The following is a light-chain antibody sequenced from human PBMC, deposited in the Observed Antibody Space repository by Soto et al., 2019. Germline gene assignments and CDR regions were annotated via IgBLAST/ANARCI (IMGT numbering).Light chain of an antibody. J-gene: IGKJ4*01. CDR1: QSINNL. CDR2: DVS. CDR3: QQYDSYPLT. V-gene: IGKV1-5*01. Sequence: DIQMTQSPSTLSASVGDIVIINCRASQSINNLLAWYQQKPGKAPKFLIYDVSTLESGVPSRFSGSGSGTEFTLTISSLQPEDFATYYCQQYDSYPLTFGGGTKVDIK.